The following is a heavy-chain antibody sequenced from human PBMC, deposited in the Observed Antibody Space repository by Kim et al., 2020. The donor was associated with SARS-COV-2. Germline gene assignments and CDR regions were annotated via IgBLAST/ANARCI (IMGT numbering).Heavy chain of an antibody. CDR2: ISYDGNII. Sequence: GGSLRLSCAASGFTFSTFGMHWVRQAPGKGLEWVAIISYDGNIIYYADSVKGRFTISRDNSKNTLYLQMNSLRPDDTAVYYCAKGRQQQLVPGWGAMDVWGQGTTVTVSS. V-gene: IGHV3-30*18. CDR3: AKGRQQQLVPGWGAMDV. CDR1: GFTFSTFG. J-gene: IGHJ6*02. D-gene: IGHD6-13*01.